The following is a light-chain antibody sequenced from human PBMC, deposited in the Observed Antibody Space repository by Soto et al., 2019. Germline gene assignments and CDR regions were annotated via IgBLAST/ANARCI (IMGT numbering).Light chain of an antibody. J-gene: IGKJ2*01. CDR1: QSVSSSY. V-gene: IGKV3-20*01. CDR3: QKYGSLLPYT. Sequence: EIVLTQSPGTLSLSPGERATLSCRASQSVSSSYLAWYQQKPGQAPRRLIYGAFSRATGIPDRFSGSGSGIDFILTIIRLEPEDLAVYCCQKYGSLLPYTFGQVTKLEIK. CDR2: GAF.